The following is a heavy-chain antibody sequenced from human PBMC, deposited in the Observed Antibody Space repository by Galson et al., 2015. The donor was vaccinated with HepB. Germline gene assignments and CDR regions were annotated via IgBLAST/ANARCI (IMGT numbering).Heavy chain of an antibody. Sequence: SLRLSCAASGFTFSSYDMHWVRQATGKGLEWVSAIGTAGDPYYPGSVKGRFTISRENAKNSLYLQVNSLRAGDTAVYYCARALGYCSGGSCYYYYGMDVWGQGTTVTVSS. V-gene: IGHV3-13*05. D-gene: IGHD2-15*01. CDR1: GFTFSSYD. J-gene: IGHJ6*02. CDR2: IGTAGDP. CDR3: ARALGYCSGGSCYYYYGMDV.